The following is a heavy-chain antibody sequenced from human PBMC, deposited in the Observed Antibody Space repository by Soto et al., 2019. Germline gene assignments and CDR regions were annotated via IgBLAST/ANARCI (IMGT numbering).Heavy chain of an antibody. CDR3: ARDPLISGSGWDH. Sequence: GGSLRLFRGVSGFTFGDYYMAWIRQAPGTGLEWISYISSSGGTIYYSDSVKGRFTISRDNAKNSLYLQMNSLRAEDTAVYYCARDPLISGSGWDHWGQGTLVTVSS. D-gene: IGHD6-19*01. V-gene: IGHV3-11*01. J-gene: IGHJ1*01. CDR2: ISSSGGTI. CDR1: GFTFGDYY.